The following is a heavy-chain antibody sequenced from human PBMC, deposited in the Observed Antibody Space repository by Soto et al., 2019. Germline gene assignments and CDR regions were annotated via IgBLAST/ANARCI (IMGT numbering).Heavy chain of an antibody. Sequence: GGSLRLSCAASGFTLSSYSMNWVRQAPGKGLEWVSSISSSGDYIYYADSVKGRFTISRGNTKNSLYLQMNSLRAEDTAVYYCARGAPPITMVQGVELDVWGKGTTVTVSS. CDR2: ISSSGDYI. D-gene: IGHD3-10*01. CDR1: GFTLSSYS. CDR3: ARGAPPITMVQGVELDV. V-gene: IGHV3-21*01. J-gene: IGHJ6*04.